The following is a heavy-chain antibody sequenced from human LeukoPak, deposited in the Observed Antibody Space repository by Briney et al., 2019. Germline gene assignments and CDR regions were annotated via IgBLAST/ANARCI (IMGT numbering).Heavy chain of an antibody. D-gene: IGHD3-22*01. Sequence: GGSLRLSCAVSGFTFTDTYMTWIRQAPGKGLESLSYISPSGTDISYADSVKGRFTISRDNAKNSLYLQMNSLRAEDTAVYYCARWASSGYYGLDYWGQGTLVTVSS. CDR2: ISPSGTDI. J-gene: IGHJ4*02. V-gene: IGHV3-11*04. CDR1: GFTFTDTY. CDR3: ARWASSGYYGLDY.